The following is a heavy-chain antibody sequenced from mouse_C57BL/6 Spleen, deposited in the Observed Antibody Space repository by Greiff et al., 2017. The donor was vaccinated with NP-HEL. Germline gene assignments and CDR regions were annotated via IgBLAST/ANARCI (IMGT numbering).Heavy chain of an antibody. CDR2: IYPGDGDT. Sequence: QVQLQQSGAELVKPGASVKISCKASGYAFSSYWMNWVKQRPGKGLEWIGQIYPGDGDTNYNGKFKGKATLTADKSSSTAYMQLSSLTSEDSAVYFCARESEDYGSNSYWYFDVWGTGTTVTVSS. J-gene: IGHJ1*03. CDR1: GYAFSSYW. D-gene: IGHD1-1*01. CDR3: ARESEDYGSNSYWYFDV. V-gene: IGHV1-80*01.